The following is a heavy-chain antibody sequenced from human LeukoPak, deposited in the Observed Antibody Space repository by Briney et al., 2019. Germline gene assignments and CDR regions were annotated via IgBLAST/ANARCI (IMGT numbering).Heavy chain of an antibody. CDR3: ARDPIRGKDAFDI. CDR2: INYTGST. Sequence: SGTLSLTCTVSGGSIRSTSNYCAWIRQAPGRGPEWIGIINYTGSTYYNPSLGSRVTMSVDTSKSQFSLKLDSVTAADTAVYFCARDPIRGKDAFDIWGQGTQVTVSS. CDR1: GGSIRSTSNY. D-gene: IGHD3-10*01. J-gene: IGHJ3*02. V-gene: IGHV4-39*07.